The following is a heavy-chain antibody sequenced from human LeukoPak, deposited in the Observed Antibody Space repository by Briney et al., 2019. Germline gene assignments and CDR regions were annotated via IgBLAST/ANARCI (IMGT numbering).Heavy chain of an antibody. CDR1: GFTFSSYS. CDR3: ARVLSGGRGYFDY. V-gene: IGHV3-48*01. Sequence: GGSLRLSCAASGFTFSSYSMNWVRQAPGKGLEWVSYISSSSSTIYYADSVKGRFTISRDNAKNSLYLQMNSLRAEDTAVYYCARVLSGGRGYFDYWGQGTLVTVSS. CDR2: ISSSSSTI. J-gene: IGHJ4*02. D-gene: IGHD3-10*01.